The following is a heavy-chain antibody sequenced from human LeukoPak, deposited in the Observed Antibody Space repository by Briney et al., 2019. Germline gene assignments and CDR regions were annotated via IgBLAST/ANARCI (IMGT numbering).Heavy chain of an antibody. J-gene: IGHJ4*02. CDR2: INPNRGGT. CDR3: AARRGYSSGWYSDDY. D-gene: IGHD6-19*01. Sequence: RASVKVSCKASGYTFTDYFLQWVRQAPGQGLEWMGWINPNRGGTNYARKFQGRVTMTRDTSISTAYMELSRLRSDDTAVYYCAARRGYSSGWYSDDYWGQGTLVTVSS. V-gene: IGHV1-2*02. CDR1: GYTFTDYF.